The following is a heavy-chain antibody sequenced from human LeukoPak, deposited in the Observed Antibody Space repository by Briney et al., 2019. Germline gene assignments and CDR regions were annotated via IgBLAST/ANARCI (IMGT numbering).Heavy chain of an antibody. CDR3: AKDLAEVATSYGMDV. D-gene: IGHD2-15*01. CDR2: VSGSGGTT. V-gene: IGHV3-23*01. J-gene: IGHJ6*02. Sequence: GGSVRLSCAATGFIFRSFAMSWVRQVPGKGLEWVSAVSGSGGTTYYAGSVKGRFTISRDNSKNTVYLQINNLRTEDTATYYCAKDLAEVATSYGMDVWGHGTSVTVSS. CDR1: GFIFRSFA.